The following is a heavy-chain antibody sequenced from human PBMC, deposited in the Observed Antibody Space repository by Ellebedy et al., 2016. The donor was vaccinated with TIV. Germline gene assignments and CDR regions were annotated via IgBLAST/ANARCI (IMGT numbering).Heavy chain of an antibody. D-gene: IGHD6-19*01. CDR2: IYYSGST. V-gene: IGHV4-59*01. CDR3: ARTPRGIAVALSNWFDP. J-gene: IGHJ5*02. Sequence: SETLSLTXTVSGGSISSYYWSWIRQPPGKGLEWIGYIYYSGSTNYNPSLKSRVTISVDTSKNQFSLKLSSVTAADTAVYYCARTPRGIAVALSNWFDPWGQGTLVTVSS. CDR1: GGSISSYY.